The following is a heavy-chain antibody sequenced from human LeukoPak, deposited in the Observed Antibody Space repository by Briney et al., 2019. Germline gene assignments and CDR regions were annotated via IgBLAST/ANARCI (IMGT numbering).Heavy chain of an antibody. V-gene: IGHV3-30*03. CDR2: ISYDGSNK. D-gene: IGHD6-25*01. CDR1: GFTFSSYG. Sequence: GGSLRLSCAASGFTFSSYGMHWVRQAPGKGLEWVAVISYDGSNKYYADSVKGRFTISRDNSKNTLYLQMNSLRAEDTAVYYCARLATKGRYSSELPAWDYWGQGTLVTVSS. J-gene: IGHJ4*02. CDR3: ARLATKGRYSSELPAWDY.